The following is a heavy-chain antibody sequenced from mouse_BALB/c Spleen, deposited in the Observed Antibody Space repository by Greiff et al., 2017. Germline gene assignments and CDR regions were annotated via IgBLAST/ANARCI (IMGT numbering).Heavy chain of an antibody. CDR3: ARDDDYDDYAMDY. V-gene: IGHV1S29*02. D-gene: IGHD2-4*01. Sequence: VQLQQSGPELVKPGASVKISCKASGYTFTDYNMHWVKQSHGKSLEWIGYIYPYNGGTGYNQKFKSKATLTVDNSSSTAYMELRSLTSEDSAVYYCARDDDYDDYAMDYWGQGTSVTVSS. J-gene: IGHJ4*01. CDR1: GYTFTDYN. CDR2: IYPYNGGT.